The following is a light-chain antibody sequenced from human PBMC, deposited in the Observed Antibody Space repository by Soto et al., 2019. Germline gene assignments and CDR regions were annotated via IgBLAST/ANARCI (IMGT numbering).Light chain of an antibody. J-gene: IGKJ4*01. CDR1: QSVRSNY. CDR2: GAS. Sequence: EIVLTQSPGTLSLSPGDRATLSCRASQSVRSNYLAWYQQKPGQAPMLLLYGASSRATGIPDRLCGSGSGTAYTPTISRREPEEFAVYYCQQYDTSPPLTFGGGTKVEIK. CDR3: QQYDTSPPLT. V-gene: IGKV3-20*01.